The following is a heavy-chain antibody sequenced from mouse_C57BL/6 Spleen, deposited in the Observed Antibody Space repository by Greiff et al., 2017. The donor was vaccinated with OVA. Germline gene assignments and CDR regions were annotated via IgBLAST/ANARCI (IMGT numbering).Heavy chain of an antibody. CDR3: AKEYLFAY. CDR2: ISSGSSTI. Sequence: EVHLVESGGGLVKPGGSLKLSCAASGFTFSDYGMHWVRQAPEKGLEWVVYISSGSSTIYYADTVKGRFTISRDNAKNTLFLQMTSLRSEDTAMYYCAKEYLFAYWGQGTLVTVSA. J-gene: IGHJ3*01. D-gene: IGHD5-1*01. V-gene: IGHV5-17*01. CDR1: GFTFSDYG.